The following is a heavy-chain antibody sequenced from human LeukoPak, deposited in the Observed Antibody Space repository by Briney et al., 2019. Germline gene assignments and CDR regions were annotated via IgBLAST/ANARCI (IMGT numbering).Heavy chain of an antibody. D-gene: IGHD3-22*01. J-gene: IGHJ4*02. CDR2: ISGNGDSA. CDR1: GFTFSSYA. V-gene: IGHV3-23*01. CDR3: PRKYDSSGYYDY. Sequence: GESLRLSCAASGFTFSSYAMSWVRQAPGKGLEWVSAISGNGDSAYYAGSVKGRFAISRDNSKNTLYLQMDSLRAEDTAVYYCPRKYDSSGYYDYWGQGTLVTVSS.